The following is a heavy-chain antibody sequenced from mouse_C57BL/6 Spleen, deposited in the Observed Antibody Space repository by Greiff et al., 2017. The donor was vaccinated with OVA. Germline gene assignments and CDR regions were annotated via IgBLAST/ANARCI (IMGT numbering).Heavy chain of an antibody. CDR2: INPNNGGT. D-gene: IGHD2-1*01. J-gene: IGHJ4*01. CDR1: GYTFTDYY. CDR3: ASYGNFHYYAMDY. V-gene: IGHV1-26*01. Sequence: EVQLQQSGPELVKPGASVKISCKASGYTFTDYYMNWVKQSHGKSLEWIGDINPNNGGTSYNQKFKGKATLTVDKSSSTAYMELRSLTSEDSAVYYCASYGNFHYYAMDYWGQGTSVTVSS.